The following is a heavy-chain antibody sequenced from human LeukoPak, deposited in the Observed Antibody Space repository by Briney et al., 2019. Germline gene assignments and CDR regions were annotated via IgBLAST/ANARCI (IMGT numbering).Heavy chain of an antibody. J-gene: IGHJ4*02. CDR3: ARGRAGLLRYFDF. CDR1: GSTFNRFT. D-gene: IGHD3-9*01. CDR2: ISYDGSDK. Sequence: GGSLRLSCAASGSTFNRFTMHWVGQAPGKGLEWVAVISYDGSDKYYADSVKGRFTISRDNSKNTLYLQMNSLRVEDTAVYYCARGRAGLLRYFDFWGQGTLVTVSS. V-gene: IGHV3-30*03.